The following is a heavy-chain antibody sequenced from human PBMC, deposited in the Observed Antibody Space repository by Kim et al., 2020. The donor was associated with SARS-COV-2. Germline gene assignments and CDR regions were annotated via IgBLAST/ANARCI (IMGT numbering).Heavy chain of an antibody. CDR1: GFTFSSYS. J-gene: IGHJ3*01. CDR3: AREKEVTMIVVVFTPGAFDD. Sequence: GGSLRLSCAASGFTFSSYSMNWVRQAPGKGLEWVSSISSSSSYIYYADSVKGRFTISRDNAKNSLYLQMNSLRAEDTAVYYCAREKEVTMIVVVFTPGAFDDWGQGTIVTVAS. D-gene: IGHD3-22*01. CDR2: ISSSSSYI. V-gene: IGHV3-21*01.